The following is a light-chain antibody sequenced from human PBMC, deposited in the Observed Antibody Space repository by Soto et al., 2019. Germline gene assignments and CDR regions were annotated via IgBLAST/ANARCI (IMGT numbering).Light chain of an antibody. J-gene: IGLJ1*01. Sequence: QSVLTQPPSVSGSPGQSVTISCTGISSNIGAGYDLHWYQQLPGTAPKLLIYDDNNRPSGVPDRFSGPKSGTSASLAITGLQAEDEADYYCQSYDSSLSGYVFGTGTKVTVL. CDR1: SSNIGAGYD. CDR2: DDN. V-gene: IGLV1-40*01. CDR3: QSYDSSLSGYV.